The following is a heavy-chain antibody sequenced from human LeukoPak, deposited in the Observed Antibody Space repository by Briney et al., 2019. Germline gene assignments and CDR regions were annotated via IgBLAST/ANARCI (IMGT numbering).Heavy chain of an antibody. V-gene: IGHV3-9*01. J-gene: IGHJ4*02. Sequence: PGRSLRLSCAASGFTFDDYAMHWVRQAPGKGLEWVSGISWNSGSIGYADSVKGRFTISRDNAKNSLYLQMNSLRAEDTALYYCAKVFSGYSYGSSFDYWGQGTLVTVSS. CDR3: AKVFSGYSYGSSFDY. D-gene: IGHD5-18*01. CDR2: ISWNSGSI. CDR1: GFTFDDYA.